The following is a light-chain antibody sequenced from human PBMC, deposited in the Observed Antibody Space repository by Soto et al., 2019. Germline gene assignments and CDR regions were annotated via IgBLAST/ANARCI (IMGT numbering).Light chain of an antibody. CDR2: DVS. CDR3: CAYAGSYTVPYVV. Sequence: QSALTQPRSVSGSPGQSVTISCTGTSSDVGGYNYVSWYQQHPGKDPKLMIYDVSKRPSGVPDRFSGSKSGNTASLTISGLQAEDEANYYCCAYAGSYTVPYVVFGGGTELNVL. V-gene: IGLV2-11*01. CDR1: SSDVGGYNY. J-gene: IGLJ2*01.